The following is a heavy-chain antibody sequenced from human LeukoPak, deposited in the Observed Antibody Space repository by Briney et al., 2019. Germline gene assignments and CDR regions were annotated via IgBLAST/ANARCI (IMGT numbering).Heavy chain of an antibody. Sequence: ASVKVSCKASGYTRSSYDMHWVRQAPGQGLEWMAIINPSAGSTDYARKFQGRVNVTRDTSTSTVYMELSSLTSEDTAVYYCARVPNWRYYLDYWGQRTLVTVSS. CDR1: GYTRSSYD. V-gene: IGHV1-46*01. CDR2: INPSAGST. CDR3: ARVPNWRYYLDY. J-gene: IGHJ4*02. D-gene: IGHD2-8*01.